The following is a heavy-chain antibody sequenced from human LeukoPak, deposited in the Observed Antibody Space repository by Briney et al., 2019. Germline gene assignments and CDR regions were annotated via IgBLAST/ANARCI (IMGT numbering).Heavy chain of an antibody. V-gene: IGHV4-59*01. CDR3: AGRSASYFDS. J-gene: IGHJ4*02. Sequence: ALETLSLTCTVSGDSIDSYYWSWIRQPPGGGVQWIGYVFYSGPTNYAASLKSRVAISVARTKNQFSLKLTSVSAADTAVYYCAGRSASYFDSWGQGTPVTVSS. CDR1: GDSIDSYY. D-gene: IGHD1-26*01. CDR2: VFYSGPT.